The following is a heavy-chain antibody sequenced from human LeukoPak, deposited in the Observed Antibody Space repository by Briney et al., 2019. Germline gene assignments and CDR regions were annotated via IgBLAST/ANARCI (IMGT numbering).Heavy chain of an antibody. J-gene: IGHJ4*02. Sequence: GGSLRLSCTASGFTFNSYAMAWVRQAPGQGLEWVSTITAAGNVPWYSDSVRGRFTISRDNSKNTLYLQMNSLRAEDTAVYYCAKDRGRGDYSIDIDYWGQGTLVTVSS. D-gene: IGHD4-11*01. CDR3: AKDRGRGDYSIDIDY. V-gene: IGHV3-23*01. CDR2: ITAAGNVP. CDR1: GFTFNSYA.